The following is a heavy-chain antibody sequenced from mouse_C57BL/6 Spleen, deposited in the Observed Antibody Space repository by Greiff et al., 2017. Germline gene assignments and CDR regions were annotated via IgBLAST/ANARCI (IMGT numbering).Heavy chain of an antibody. J-gene: IGHJ3*01. CDR1: GYTFTSYW. Sequence: VQLQQSGAELVRPGSSVKLSCKASGYTFTSYWMHWVKQRPIQGLEWIGNIDPSDSETNYNQKFKDKATLTVDKSSSTAYMQLSSLTSEDSAVYYCASNYGSTAFAYWGQGTLVTVSA. V-gene: IGHV1-52*01. CDR2: IDPSDSET. D-gene: IGHD1-1*01. CDR3: ASNYGSTAFAY.